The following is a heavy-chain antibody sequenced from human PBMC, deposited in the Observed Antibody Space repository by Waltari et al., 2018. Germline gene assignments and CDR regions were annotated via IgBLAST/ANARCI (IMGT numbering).Heavy chain of an antibody. CDR1: GGSISSHY. V-gene: IGHV4-59*11. D-gene: IGHD6-6*01. CDR3: AKQLGPYYFDY. Sequence: QVQLQESGPGLVKPSETLSLTCTVSGGSISSHYWSWIRQPPGKGLEWIGYIYYSGSTNYNPSLKSRVTISVDTSKNQFSLKLSSVTAADTAVYYCAKQLGPYYFDYWGQGTLVTVSS. CDR2: IYYSGST. J-gene: IGHJ4*02.